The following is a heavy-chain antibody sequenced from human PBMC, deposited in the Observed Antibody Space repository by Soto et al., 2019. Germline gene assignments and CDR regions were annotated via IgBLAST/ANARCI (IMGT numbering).Heavy chain of an antibody. V-gene: IGHV2-5*01. D-gene: IGHD3-22*01. CDR1: GFSLSVYGVR. Sequence: SGPTLVNPTQTLTLTCIFSGFSLSVYGVRVIWFRQPPGETLEWLALIHWNDDKRYSPYLKSRLTITKDTSKNQVVLTLTNLDPLDTGTYFCAHTKDSSGFLTSWGQGILVTVSS. J-gene: IGHJ5*02. CDR3: AHTKDSSGFLTS. CDR2: IHWNDDK.